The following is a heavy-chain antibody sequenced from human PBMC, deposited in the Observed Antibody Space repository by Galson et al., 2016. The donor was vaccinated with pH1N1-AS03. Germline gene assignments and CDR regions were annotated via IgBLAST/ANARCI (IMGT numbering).Heavy chain of an antibody. Sequence: SLRLSCAASGFTFSTYGMNWVRQAPGKGLEWVSSISRSSSYTYYADSVEGRFTIPRDNAENSLYLQMNSLRDEDTAVYYCARPKNGGNSQVNVFDLWGQGTMVTVSS. CDR2: ISRSSSYT. V-gene: IGHV3-21*01. D-gene: IGHD4-23*01. CDR1: GFTFSTYG. J-gene: IGHJ3*01. CDR3: ARPKNGGNSQVNVFDL.